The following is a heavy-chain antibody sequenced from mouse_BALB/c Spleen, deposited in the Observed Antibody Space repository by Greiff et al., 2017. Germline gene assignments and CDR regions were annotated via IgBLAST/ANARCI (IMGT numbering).Heavy chain of an antibody. D-gene: IGHD2-14*01. CDR1: GYAFTSYN. CDR2: IDPYNGGT. J-gene: IGHJ3*01. CDR3: ATYYRYDGFAY. Sequence: EVQLVESGPELVKPGASVKVSCKASGYAFTSYNMYWVKQSHGKSLEWIGYIDPYNGGTSYNQKFKGKATLTVDKSSSTAYMHLNSLTSEDSAVYYCATYYRYDGFAYWGQGTLVTVSA. V-gene: IGHV1S135*01.